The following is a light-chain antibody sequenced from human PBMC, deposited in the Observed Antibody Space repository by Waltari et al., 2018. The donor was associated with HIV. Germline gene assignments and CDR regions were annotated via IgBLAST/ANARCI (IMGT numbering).Light chain of an antibody. CDR3: ATWDDRLNGPV. V-gene: IGLV1-44*01. Sequence: QSLLTQPPSASGTPGRGITISCSGSSSNIGTHTVTWYKQFPGSAPKLLIYNNNLRPSGVPDRFSGSKSGTSASLAISGLQPEDEVDYYCATWDDRLNGPVFGGGTKVTVL. CDR2: NNN. CDR1: SSNIGTHT. J-gene: IGLJ3*02.